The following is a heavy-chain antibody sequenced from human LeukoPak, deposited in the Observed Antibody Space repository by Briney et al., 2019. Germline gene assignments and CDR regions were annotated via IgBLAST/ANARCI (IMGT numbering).Heavy chain of an antibody. J-gene: IGHJ4*02. D-gene: IGHD1-1*01. CDR3: ARDALESHHPYYFDY. Sequence: GGSLRLSCAASGFTFSSYAMHWVRQAPGKGLEWVAVISYDGSNKYYADSVKGRFTISRDNSKNTLYLQMNSLRAEDTAVYYCARDALESHHPYYFDYWGQGALVTVSS. CDR2: ISYDGSNK. V-gene: IGHV3-30-3*01. CDR1: GFTFSSYA.